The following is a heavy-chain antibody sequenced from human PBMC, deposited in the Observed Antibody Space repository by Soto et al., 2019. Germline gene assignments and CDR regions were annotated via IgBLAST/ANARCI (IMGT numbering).Heavy chain of an antibody. CDR3: AAFDPGPMGFDP. D-gene: IGHD3-9*01. CDR1: GFTFSSSA. J-gene: IGHJ5*02. CDR2: IVVGSGNT. V-gene: IGHV1-58*01. Sequence: SVKVSCKASGFTFSSSAVQRVRQARGQRLEWIGKIVVGSGNTNYAQKFQERVTITRDMSTSTAYMELSSLRSEDTAFYYCAAFDPGPMGFDPWGQGTLVTVS.